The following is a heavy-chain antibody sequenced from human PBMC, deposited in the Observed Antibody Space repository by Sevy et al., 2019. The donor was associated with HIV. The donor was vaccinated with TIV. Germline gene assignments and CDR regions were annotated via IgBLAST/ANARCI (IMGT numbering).Heavy chain of an antibody. CDR2: IRSNTDGGTR. J-gene: IGHJ4*02. V-gene: IGHV3-15*01. D-gene: IGHD4-17*01. Sequence: GGSLRLSCRGSGFSFSDFYMSWIRQAPGKGLEWVGRIRSNTDGGTRDYAAPLKGRFTISRDDSKNTLYLQMNILKSADTAVYYCTTDREYGDYKGGFDSWGQGTLVTVSS. CDR1: GFSFSDFY. CDR3: TTDREYGDYKGGFDS.